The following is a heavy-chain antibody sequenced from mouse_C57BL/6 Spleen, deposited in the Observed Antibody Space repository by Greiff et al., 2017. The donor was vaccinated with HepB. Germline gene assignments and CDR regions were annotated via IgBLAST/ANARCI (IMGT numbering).Heavy chain of an antibody. V-gene: IGHV1-63*01. D-gene: IGHD1-1*01. CDR1: GYTFTNYW. CDR3: ARGNNYGSPWFAY. Sequence: VQLQHSGAELVRPGTSVKMSCKASGYTFTNYWIGWAKQRPGHGLEWIGDIYPGGGYTNYNEKFKGKATLTADKSSSTAYMQFSSLTSEDSAIYYCARGNNYGSPWFAYWGQGTLVTVSA. CDR2: IYPGGGYT. J-gene: IGHJ3*01.